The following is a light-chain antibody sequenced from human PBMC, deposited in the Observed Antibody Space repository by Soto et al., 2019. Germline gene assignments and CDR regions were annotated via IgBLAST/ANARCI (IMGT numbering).Light chain of an antibody. CDR3: QQRSNWPIT. Sequence: EIVITQSPATLSVSPXXXXXLSXRASQSVSSNLAWYQQKPGQAPRLLIYGASTRATGIPARFSGSGSGTEFTLTISSLQSEDFAVYYCQQRSNWPITFGQGTRLE. J-gene: IGKJ5*01. CDR1: QSVSSN. CDR2: GAS. V-gene: IGKV3-15*01.